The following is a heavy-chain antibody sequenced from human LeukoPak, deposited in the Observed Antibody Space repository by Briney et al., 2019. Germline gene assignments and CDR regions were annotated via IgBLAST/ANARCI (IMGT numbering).Heavy chain of an antibody. CDR3: AKGRITMVRGVAMDV. Sequence: GGSLRLSCAASGFTFSSYEMNWVRQAPGKGLEWVSYISSSGSTIYYADSVKGRFTISRDNAKNSLYLQMNSLRAEDTAVYYCAKGRITMVRGVAMDVWGKGTTVAVSS. V-gene: IGHV3-48*03. D-gene: IGHD3-10*01. J-gene: IGHJ6*03. CDR1: GFTFSSYE. CDR2: ISSSGSTI.